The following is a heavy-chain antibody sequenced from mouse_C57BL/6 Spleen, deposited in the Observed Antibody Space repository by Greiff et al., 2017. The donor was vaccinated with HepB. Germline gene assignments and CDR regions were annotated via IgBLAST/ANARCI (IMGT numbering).Heavy chain of an antibody. CDR2: ISRDSSTI. CDR3: AKRTTANAMDY. D-gene: IGHD1-2*01. CDR1: GFTFSDYG. Sequence: EVKLVESGGGLVKPGGSLKLSCAASGFTFSDYGMHWVRQAPEKGLEWVAYISRDSSTIYYEDTVKGRFTISRDNAKNTLFLQMTSLRSEDTAMYYCAKRTTANAMDYWGQGTSVTVSS. J-gene: IGHJ4*01. V-gene: IGHV5-17*01.